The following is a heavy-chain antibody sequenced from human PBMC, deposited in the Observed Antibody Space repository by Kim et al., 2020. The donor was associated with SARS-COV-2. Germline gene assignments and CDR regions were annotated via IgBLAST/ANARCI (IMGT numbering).Heavy chain of an antibody. CDR1: GFTFSSYS. CDR2: ISSSSSYI. V-gene: IGHV3-21*01. CDR3: ARSRGELQQYDAFDI. D-gene: IGHD1-26*01. J-gene: IGHJ3*02. Sequence: GGSLRLSCAASGFTFSSYSMNWVRQAPGKGLEWVSSISSSSSYIYYADSVKGRFTISRDNAKNSLYLQMNSLRAEDTAVYYCARSRGELQQYDAFDIWGQGTMVTVSS.